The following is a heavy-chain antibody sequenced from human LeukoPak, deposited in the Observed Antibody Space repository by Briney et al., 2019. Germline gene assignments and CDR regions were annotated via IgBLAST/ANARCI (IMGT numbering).Heavy chain of an antibody. V-gene: IGHV4-4*07. J-gene: IGHJ6*03. CDR2: IYTSGST. D-gene: IGHD3-3*01. Sequence: PSETLSLTCTVSGGSISSYYWSWIRQPAGKGLEWIGRIYTSGSTNYNPSLKSRVTMSVDTSKNQFSLKLSSVTAADTAVYYCARSPGEDYDFWSGYYYYYYMDVWGKGTTVTVSS. CDR3: ARSPGEDYDFWSGYYYYYYMDV. CDR1: GGSISSYY.